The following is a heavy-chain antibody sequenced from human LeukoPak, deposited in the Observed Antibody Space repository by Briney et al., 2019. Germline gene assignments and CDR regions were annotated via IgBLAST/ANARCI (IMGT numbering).Heavy chain of an antibody. CDR3: ARIRYDSGRRYADY. CDR1: GFSLSTSGMC. V-gene: IGHV2-70*11. D-gene: IGHD3-10*01. J-gene: IGHJ4*02. CDR2: IDWDDDK. Sequence: SGPALVKPTQTLTLTCTFSGFSLSTSGMCVSWIRQPPGKALEWLARIDWDDDKYYSTSLKTRLTISKDTSKNQVVLTMTNMDPVDTATYYCARIRYDSGRRYADYWGQGTLVTVSS.